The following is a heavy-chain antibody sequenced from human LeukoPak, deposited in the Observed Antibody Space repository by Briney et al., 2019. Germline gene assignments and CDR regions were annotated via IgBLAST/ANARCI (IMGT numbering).Heavy chain of an antibody. D-gene: IGHD3-3*01. CDR1: GGTFSSYA. V-gene: IGHV1-8*02. CDR3: ARIGYYDFWSGYYLIPGYYYYGMDV. J-gene: IGHJ6*02. CDR2: MNPNSGNT. Sequence: ASVKVSCKASGGTFSSYAINWVRQATGQGLEWMGWMNPNSGNTGYAQKFQGRVTMTRNTSISTAYMELSSLRSEDTAVYYCARIGYYDFWSGYYLIPGYYYYGMDVWGQGTTVTVSS.